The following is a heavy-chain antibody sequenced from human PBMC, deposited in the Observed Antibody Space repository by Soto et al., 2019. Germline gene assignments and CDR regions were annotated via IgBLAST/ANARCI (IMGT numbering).Heavy chain of an antibody. Sequence: GASVKVSCKASGGTFSSYAISWVRQAPGQGLEWMGGIIPIFGTANYAQKFQGRVTITADESTSTAYMELSSLRSEDTAVYYCARDRRGAVERIAARPQDYYYYYGMDAWGQGTTVTVSS. CDR2: IIPIFGTA. D-gene: IGHD6-6*01. V-gene: IGHV1-69*13. J-gene: IGHJ6*02. CDR3: ARDRRGAVERIAARPQDYYYYYGMDA. CDR1: GGTFSSYA.